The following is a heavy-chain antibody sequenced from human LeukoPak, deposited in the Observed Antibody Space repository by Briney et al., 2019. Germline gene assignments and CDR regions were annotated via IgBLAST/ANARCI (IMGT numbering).Heavy chain of an antibody. CDR2: IYNSGST. J-gene: IGHJ4*02. D-gene: IGHD2-2*01. Sequence: SETLSLTCAVSGYSISSGYYWGWSRPPPGKGLEGIGKIYNSGSTYYNPSLKSRVTISVDTSKNQFSLKLSSVTAADTAVYYCARHRPRERLVVVPAALGYWGQGTLVTVSS. CDR1: GYSISSGYY. CDR3: ARHRPRERLVVVPAALGY. V-gene: IGHV4-38-2*01.